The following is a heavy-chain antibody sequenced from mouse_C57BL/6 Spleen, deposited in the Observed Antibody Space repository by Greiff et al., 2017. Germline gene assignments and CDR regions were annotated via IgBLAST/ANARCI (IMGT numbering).Heavy chain of an antibody. V-gene: IGHV3-6*01. J-gene: IGHJ2*01. D-gene: IGHD1-1*01. CDR1: GYSITSGYY. Sequence: EVQLQESGPGLVKPSQSLSLTCSVTGYSITSGYYWNWIRQFPGNKLEWMGYISYDGSNNYNPSLKNRISITRDTSKNQFFLKLHSVTTEDTATYYCARGGYGSSLYYFDYWGQGTTLTVSS. CDR3: ARGGYGSSLYYFDY. CDR2: ISYDGSN.